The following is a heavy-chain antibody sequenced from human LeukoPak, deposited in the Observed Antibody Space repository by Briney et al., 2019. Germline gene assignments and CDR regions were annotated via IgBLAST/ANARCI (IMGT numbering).Heavy chain of an antibody. CDR2: IKQDGTEK. CDR3: AKDRAWYYYDSSGQQQGGFDY. CDR1: GFTFTTYW. V-gene: IGHV3-7*01. Sequence: PGGSLRLSCAASGFTFTTYWMSWVRQAPGKGLEWVANIKQDGTEKYYVDSVKGRFTISRDNAKNSLYLQMNSLRVEDTAVYYRAKDRAWYYYDSSGQQQGGFDYWGQGTLVTVSS. J-gene: IGHJ4*02. D-gene: IGHD3-22*01.